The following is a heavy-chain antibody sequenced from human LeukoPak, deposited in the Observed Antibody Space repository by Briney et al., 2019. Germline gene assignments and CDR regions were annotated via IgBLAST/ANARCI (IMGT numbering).Heavy chain of an antibody. CDR1: GFTFSDHN. V-gene: IGHV3-72*01. CDR3: GRDAGWRLDP. D-gene: IGHD3-3*01. CDR2: IRNKANSYVI. Sequence: QPGGSLRLSCAASGFTFSDHNMDWVRQAPGKGLEWVGRIRNKANSYVIEDAASVRGRFTISRDDSKNLLFLQMNSLRAEDTAVYYCGRDAGWRLDPWGQGTLVTVSS. J-gene: IGHJ5*02.